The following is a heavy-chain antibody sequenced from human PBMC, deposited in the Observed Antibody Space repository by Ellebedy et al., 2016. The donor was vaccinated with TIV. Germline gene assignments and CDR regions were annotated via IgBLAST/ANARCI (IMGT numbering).Heavy chain of an antibody. J-gene: IGHJ6*02. V-gene: IGHV3-11*01. D-gene: IGHD3-9*01. Sequence: GESLKISCAASGFTFSPYAMSWVRQAPGKGLEWVSYITSSGSTIYYADSVKGRFTVARDNAKNSLYLQMNSLRGDDTAVYYCGRAREPGYFAYYYYGMDVWGQGTTVTVSS. CDR1: GFTFSPYA. CDR3: GRAREPGYFAYYYYGMDV. CDR2: ITSSGSTI.